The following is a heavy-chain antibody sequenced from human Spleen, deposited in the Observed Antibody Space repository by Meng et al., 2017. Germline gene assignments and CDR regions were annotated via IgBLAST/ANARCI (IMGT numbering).Heavy chain of an antibody. Sequence: GESLKISCAASGFTFSSYAMHWVRQAPGKGLEWVALISYDGSNKYYADSVKGRFTISRDNSKNTLYLQMNSLRAEDTAVYYCARDRSRSGIAAAGFFDYWGQGTLVTVSS. V-gene: IGHV3-30*01. J-gene: IGHJ4*02. D-gene: IGHD6-13*01. CDR3: ARDRSRSGIAAAGFFDY. CDR2: ISYDGSNK. CDR1: GFTFSSYA.